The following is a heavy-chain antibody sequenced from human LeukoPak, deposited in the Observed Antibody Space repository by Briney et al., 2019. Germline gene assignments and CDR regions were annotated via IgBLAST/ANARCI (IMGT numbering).Heavy chain of an antibody. J-gene: IGHJ4*02. CDR1: GGSFIGYY. D-gene: IGHD2-2*01. CDR2: INHSGST. CDR3: ARGGVPAADYYFDY. V-gene: IGHV4-34*01. Sequence: SETLSLTCAVYGGSFIGYYWSWIRQPPGKGLEWIGEINHSGSTNYNPSLKSQVTISVDTSKNQFSLKLSSVTAADTAVYYCARGGVPAADYYFDYWGQGTLVTVSS.